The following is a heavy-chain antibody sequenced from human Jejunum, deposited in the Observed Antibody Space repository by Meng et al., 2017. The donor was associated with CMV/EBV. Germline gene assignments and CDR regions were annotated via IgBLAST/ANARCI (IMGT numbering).Heavy chain of an antibody. CDR2: INPNSGFT. Sequence: QAQLVQSGSEVKKPGASVTISCQTSGYSFIGYFIHWVRQAPGQGLEWMGRINPNSGFTTYAQKFQGRVTMTSDRSITTAYMELSRLTSDDTAIYYCARDQTTGDYIDPWGQGTLVTVSS. J-gene: IGHJ5*02. D-gene: IGHD4-17*01. CDR1: GYSFIGYF. CDR3: ARDQTTGDYIDP. V-gene: IGHV1-2*06.